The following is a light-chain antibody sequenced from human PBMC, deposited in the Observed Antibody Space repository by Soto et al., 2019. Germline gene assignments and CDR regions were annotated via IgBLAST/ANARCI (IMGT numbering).Light chain of an antibody. CDR2: KAS. J-gene: IGKJ1*01. CDR3: QQYNNLWT. CDR1: QSISGW. V-gene: IGKV1-5*03. Sequence: DIQMTQSPSTLSASVGDRVTITCRASQSISGWLAWYQQKPGKAPKLLIYKASNLQSGVPSRFSGSGSGTEFTLTIRNLQPDDFATYYCQQYNNLWTFGQGTK.